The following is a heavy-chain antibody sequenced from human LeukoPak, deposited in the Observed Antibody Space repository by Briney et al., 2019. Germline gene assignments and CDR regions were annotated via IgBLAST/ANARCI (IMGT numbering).Heavy chain of an antibody. CDR3: ARYYYGSGKYFDY. D-gene: IGHD3-10*01. Sequence: GGSLRLSCAASGFTFSSYWMSWVRQAPGKGLEWVANIKQDGSEKYYVDSVKGRFTISRDNAKNSLYLQMNSLRAEDTAVYCCARYYYGSGKYFDYWGQGTLVTVSS. J-gene: IGHJ4*02. CDR1: GFTFSSYW. CDR2: IKQDGSEK. V-gene: IGHV3-7*01.